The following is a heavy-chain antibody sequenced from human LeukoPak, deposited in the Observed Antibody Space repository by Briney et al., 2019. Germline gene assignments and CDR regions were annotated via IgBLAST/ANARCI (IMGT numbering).Heavy chain of an antibody. CDR3: ATSRAPYYFDY. Sequence: SETLSLTCTVSGGSISSSYWRWIRQSPRKGLEWIGYIYYTGNTNYSPSLKSRVTISVDTSRNQFSLKLSSVTAADTAVYYCATSRAPYYFDYWGQGTLVTVSS. CDR2: IYYTGNT. V-gene: IGHV4-59*08. CDR1: GGSISSSY. D-gene: IGHD6-13*01. J-gene: IGHJ4*02.